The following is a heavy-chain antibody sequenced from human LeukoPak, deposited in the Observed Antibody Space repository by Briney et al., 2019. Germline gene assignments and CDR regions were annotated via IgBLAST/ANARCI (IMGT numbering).Heavy chain of an antibody. CDR3: ARNRHDSARLPFDP. V-gene: IGHV3-23*01. CDR1: GFTFSNYA. Sequence: GGSLRLSCAASGFTFSNYAMHWVRQAPGKGLEWVSAISSSGAVTSYTNSVRGRFTISRDNSKNTVYLQMNSLTAEDTAIYYCARNRHDSARLPFDPWGQGTLVTVSS. J-gene: IGHJ5*02. D-gene: IGHD3-22*01. CDR2: ISSSGAVT.